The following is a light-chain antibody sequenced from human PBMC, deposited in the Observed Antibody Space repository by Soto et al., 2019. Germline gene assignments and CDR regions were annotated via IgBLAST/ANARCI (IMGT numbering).Light chain of an antibody. CDR2: DAS. Sequence: EIVLTQSPATLSLSPGERATLSCSASQSFSSYLAWYQQKPGQAPRLLIYDASKRATGIPARFSGRGSGTDFTLTISSLEPEDFAVYYCQQRSNWPPVITFGQGTRLEI. V-gene: IGKV3-11*01. CDR3: QQRSNWPPVIT. CDR1: QSFSSY. J-gene: IGKJ5*01.